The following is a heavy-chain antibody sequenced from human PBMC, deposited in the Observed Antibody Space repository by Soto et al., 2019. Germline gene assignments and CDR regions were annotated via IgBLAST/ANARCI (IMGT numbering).Heavy chain of an antibody. Sequence: QVQLVQSGAEVKKPGSSVKVSCKASGGTFSSYTISWVRQAPGQGLEWMGRIIPILSIANYAQKFQGRVTITADKSTSTAYMELSSLRSEDTAVYYCASEWFGEFPYYYYGMDVWGQGTTVTVSS. CDR3: ASEWFGEFPYYYYGMDV. CDR1: GGTFSSYT. J-gene: IGHJ6*02. D-gene: IGHD3-10*01. CDR2: IIPILSIA. V-gene: IGHV1-69*02.